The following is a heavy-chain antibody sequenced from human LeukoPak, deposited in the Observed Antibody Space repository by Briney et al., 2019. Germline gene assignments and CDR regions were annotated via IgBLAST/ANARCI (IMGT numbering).Heavy chain of an antibody. CDR1: GGSISSYY. CDR3: ARSGGLWLLTYYFDY. CDR2: IYTSGST. Sequence: SETLSLTCTVSGGSISSYYWSWIRQPAGKGLEWIGRIYTSGSTNYNPSLKSRVTMSVDTSKNQFSLKLSSVTAADTAVYFCARSGGLWLLTYYFDYWGQGTLVTVSS. V-gene: IGHV4-4*07. D-gene: IGHD3-22*01. J-gene: IGHJ4*02.